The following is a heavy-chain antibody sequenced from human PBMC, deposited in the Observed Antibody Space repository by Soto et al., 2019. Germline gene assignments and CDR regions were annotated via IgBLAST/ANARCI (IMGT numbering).Heavy chain of an antibody. Sequence: QVQLVESGGGVVQPGRSLRLSCAASGFTFSTHDLHWVRQAPGKGLEWVAIIWYDASNKYYVDSVKGRFTISRDNSKNTLYLEMNSLRAEDTAVYYCVRRERSYFDYWGQGTLVTVSS. J-gene: IGHJ4*02. V-gene: IGHV3-33*01. CDR1: GFTFSTHD. CDR3: VRRERSYFDY. CDR2: IWYDASNK.